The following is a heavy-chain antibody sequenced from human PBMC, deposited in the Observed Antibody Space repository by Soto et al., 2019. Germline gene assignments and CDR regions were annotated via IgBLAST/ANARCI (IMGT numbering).Heavy chain of an antibody. CDR3: ARVSRIAARRSFDS. CDR1: GYTFTIHD. CDR2: LNPHSGKT. J-gene: IGHJ4*02. Sequence: QVQLVQSGAEVKKPGASMKVSCKASGYTFTIHDIHWVRQAPGLGPEWMAWLNPHSGKTSYAQKFQGRLTMAGNASTSTAYMELSSLRSEDRAMYYCARVSRIAARRSFDSWGQGTLVTVSS. D-gene: IGHD6-6*01. V-gene: IGHV1-8*01.